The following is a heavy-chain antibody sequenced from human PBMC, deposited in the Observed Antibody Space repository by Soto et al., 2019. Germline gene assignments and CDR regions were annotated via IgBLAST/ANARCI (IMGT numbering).Heavy chain of an antibody. Sequence: SETLSLTCQVAGGSISSGGYYWTWLRQHPGRGLEWIGYIYYSGSTYYNPSLKSRVTISLDTSKNQFSLKLSSVTAADTAVYYCASSVFPWGQGTLVTVS. CDR1: GGSISSGGYY. CDR3: ASSVFP. D-gene: IGHD6-19*01. J-gene: IGHJ5*02. V-gene: IGHV4-31*03. CDR2: IYYSGST.